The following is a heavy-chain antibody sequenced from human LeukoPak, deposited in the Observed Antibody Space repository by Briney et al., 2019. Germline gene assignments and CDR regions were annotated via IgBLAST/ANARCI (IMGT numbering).Heavy chain of an antibody. J-gene: IGHJ4*02. D-gene: IGHD5-12*01. CDR2: FDPEDGET. CDR1: GYTLTELS. CDR3: ATSYSGHDFPSY. Sequence: ASVKVSCKVSGYTLTELSMHWVRQAPGKGLEWMGGFDPEDGETICAQKFQGRVTMTEDTSTDTAYMELSSLRSEDTAVYYCATSYSGHDFPSYWGQGTLVTVSS. V-gene: IGHV1-24*01.